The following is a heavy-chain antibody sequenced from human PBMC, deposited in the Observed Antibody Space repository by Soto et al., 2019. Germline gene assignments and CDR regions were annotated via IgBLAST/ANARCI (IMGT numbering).Heavy chain of an antibody. CDR3: ARQSLLKSIPIYGYCYYAMDV. CDR2: IKPDGSEL. Sequence: GGSLRLSCAASGFIFSSSWMTWVRQAPGKGQEWVANIKPDGSELYYADSVKGRFTISRDNARNSLYLQMSSLRAEDTAVYYCARQSLLKSIPIYGYCYYAMDVWGQGTSVTVSS. V-gene: IGHV3-7*03. J-gene: IGHJ6*02. CDR1: GFIFSSSW. D-gene: IGHD3-3*01.